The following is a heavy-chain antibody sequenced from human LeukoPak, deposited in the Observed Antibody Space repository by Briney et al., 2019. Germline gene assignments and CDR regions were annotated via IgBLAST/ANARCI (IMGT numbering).Heavy chain of an antibody. CDR3: ARGSSGSWNYFDY. D-gene: IGHD6-13*01. Sequence: ASVKVSCKASGYTFTSYYMHWLRQAPGQGLEWMGIIKPSGGSTSYAQKFQGRVTMTSDTSTNTIYVELSSLTSEDTAVYYCARGSSGSWNYFDYWGQGTLATVSS. J-gene: IGHJ4*02. CDR2: IKPSGGST. V-gene: IGHV1-46*01. CDR1: GYTFTSYY.